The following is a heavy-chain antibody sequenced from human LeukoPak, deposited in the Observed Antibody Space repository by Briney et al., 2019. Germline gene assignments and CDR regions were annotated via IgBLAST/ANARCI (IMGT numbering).Heavy chain of an antibody. J-gene: IGHJ4*02. CDR3: ARYRGTYYDY. V-gene: IGHV3-11*04. Sequence: GGSLRLSCAASGFTFTDYYMSWHRQAPGKGLEWVSYISGSGSTIYIADSVKGRFSISRDNANNSLYLQMNSLRPEDTAVYYCARYRGTYYDYWGQGTLVTVSS. D-gene: IGHD1-26*01. CDR2: ISGSGSTI. CDR1: GFTFTDYY.